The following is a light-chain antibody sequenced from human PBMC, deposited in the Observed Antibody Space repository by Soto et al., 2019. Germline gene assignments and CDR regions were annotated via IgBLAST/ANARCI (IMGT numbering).Light chain of an antibody. CDR1: RDISSS. CDR3: QKYNSAPNA. V-gene: IGKV1-27*01. Sequence: DVQMTQSPSSLSASVGDRVTITCRASRDISSSLAWYQQKPGKVPKLLIYAASTLHAGVQSRFSGSGSGTFVTLTINSLQREGVASYYWQKYNSAPNAFGRGTRLEI. CDR2: AAS. J-gene: IGKJ2*01.